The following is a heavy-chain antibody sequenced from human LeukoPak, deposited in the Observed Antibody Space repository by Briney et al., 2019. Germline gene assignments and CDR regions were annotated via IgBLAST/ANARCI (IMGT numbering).Heavy chain of an antibody. Sequence: GGSLRLSCAASGFTFSSYGMHWVRQAPGKGLEWVAVIWYDGSNKYYADSVKGRFTISRDNSKNTLYLQMNSLRAEDTAVYYCARHGYLGAYNWFDPWGQGTLVTVSS. CDR2: IWYDGSNK. J-gene: IGHJ5*02. CDR3: ARHGYLGAYNWFDP. D-gene: IGHD3-22*01. V-gene: IGHV3-33*01. CDR1: GFTFSSYG.